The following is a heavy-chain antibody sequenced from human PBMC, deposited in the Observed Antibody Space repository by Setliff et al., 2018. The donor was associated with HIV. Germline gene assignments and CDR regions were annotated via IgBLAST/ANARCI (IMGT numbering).Heavy chain of an antibody. CDR2: IYHGGST. CDR1: GDSISSSKW. D-gene: IGHD3-9*01. CDR3: ARVTVTGAGDYLDY. V-gene: IGHV4-4*02. Sequence: SETLSLTCAVSGDSISSSKWWSWVRQPPGKGLEWIGEIYHGGSTNYNPSLKTRVSMSVNNSKNQFSLKLSSVTAADTAVYYCARVTVTGAGDYLDYWGQGTLVTVSS. J-gene: IGHJ4*02.